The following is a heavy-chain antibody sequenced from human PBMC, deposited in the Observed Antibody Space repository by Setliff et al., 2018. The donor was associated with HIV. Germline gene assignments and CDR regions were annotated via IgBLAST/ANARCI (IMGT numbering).Heavy chain of an antibody. CDR1: GFTFSRYG. Sequence: ALRLSCAASGFTFSRYGMRWVRQAPGKGLEWVAFISYDGSKKYDADSVKGRFTISRDNSKNTLYLQMNSLRAEDTATYYCAKEFEDLSGAYWGQGTLVTVSS. D-gene: IGHD3-10*01. CDR3: AKEFEDLSGAY. J-gene: IGHJ4*02. CDR2: ISYDGSKK. V-gene: IGHV3-30*04.